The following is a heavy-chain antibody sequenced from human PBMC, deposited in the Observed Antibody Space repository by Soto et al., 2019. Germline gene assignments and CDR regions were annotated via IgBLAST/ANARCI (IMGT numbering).Heavy chain of an antibody. V-gene: IGHV4-34*01. Sequence: PSETLSLTCAVYGGSFSGYSWTWIRQPPGKGLEWIGEINHSGNTKYNPSLESRVTISVDTSKNQVSLKLSSVTAADTAVYYCARPSATTFYYDRRDWYFDLWGRGTLVTVSS. CDR1: GGSFSGYS. J-gene: IGHJ2*01. D-gene: IGHD3-22*01. CDR2: INHSGNT. CDR3: ARPSATTFYYDRRDWYFDL.